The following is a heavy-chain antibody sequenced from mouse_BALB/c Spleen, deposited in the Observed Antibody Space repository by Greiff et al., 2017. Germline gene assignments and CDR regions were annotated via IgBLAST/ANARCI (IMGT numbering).Heavy chain of an antibody. CDR3: TRSWDALFDY. CDR1: GFTFSNYW. V-gene: IGHV6-6*02. Sequence: EVQVVESGGGLVQPGGSMKLSCVASGFTFSNYWMNWVRQSPEKGLEWVAEIRLKSNNYATHYAESVKGRFTISRDDSKSSVYLQMNNLRAEDTGIYYCTRSWDALFDYWGQGTTLTVSS. J-gene: IGHJ2*01. CDR2: IRLKSNNYAT. D-gene: IGHD4-1*01.